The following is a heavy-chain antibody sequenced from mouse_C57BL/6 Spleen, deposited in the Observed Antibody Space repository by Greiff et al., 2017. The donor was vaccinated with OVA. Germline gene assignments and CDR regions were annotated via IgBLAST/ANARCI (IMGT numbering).Heavy chain of an antibody. J-gene: IGHJ2*01. V-gene: IGHV1-55*01. D-gene: IGHD1-1*01. Sequence: QVQLQQPGAELVKPGASVKMSCKASGYTFTSSWITWVKQRPGQGLEWIGDIYPGSGSTNYNEKFKSKATLTVDTSSSTAYMQLSSLTSEDSAVYYCARGDYYYGSSYDYWGQGTTLTVSS. CDR3: ARGDYYYGSSYDY. CDR1: GYTFTSSW. CDR2: IYPGSGST.